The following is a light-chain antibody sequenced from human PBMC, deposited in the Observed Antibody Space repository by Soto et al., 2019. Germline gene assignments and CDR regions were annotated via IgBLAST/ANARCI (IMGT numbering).Light chain of an antibody. J-gene: IGKJ4*02. CDR1: ESIGRS. CDR2: DAS. CDR3: LQGSDWRT. Sequence: IVLTHSPVSLSLTKRERATLSCRASESIGRSVAWYQQRPGQVPRLLIYDASNSATGIPARFSGSGSGTDFTLAISRLAPEDFAVYCWLQGSDWRTFGRGTKV. V-gene: IGKV3-11*01.